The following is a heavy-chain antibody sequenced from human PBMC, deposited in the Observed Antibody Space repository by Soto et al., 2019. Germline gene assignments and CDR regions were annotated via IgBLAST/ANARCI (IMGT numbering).Heavy chain of an antibody. CDR3: AKVPQSRDLNWFDP. D-gene: IGHD2-2*01. Sequence: SETLSLTCAVYGGSFSGYYWSWIRQPPGKGLEWIGDINHSGSTNYNPSLKSRVTISVDTSKKQFSLKLSSVTAADTAVYYCAKVPQSRDLNWFDPWGQGTLVTVSS. CDR2: INHSGST. V-gene: IGHV4-34*01. J-gene: IGHJ5*02. CDR1: GGSFSGYY.